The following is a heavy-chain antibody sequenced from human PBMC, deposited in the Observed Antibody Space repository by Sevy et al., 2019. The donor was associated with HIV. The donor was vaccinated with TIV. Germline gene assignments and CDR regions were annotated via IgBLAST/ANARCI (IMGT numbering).Heavy chain of an antibody. Sequence: SETLSLTCTVSGGSISSSSYYWGWIRQPPGKGLEGIGSIYYSGSTYYNPSLKSRVTISVDTSKNQFSLKLSSVTAADTAVYYCASLQGLYYYYYMDVWGKGTTVTVSS. D-gene: IGHD6-25*01. J-gene: IGHJ6*03. CDR2: IYYSGST. CDR3: ASLQGLYYYYYMDV. CDR1: GGSISSSSYY. V-gene: IGHV4-39*01.